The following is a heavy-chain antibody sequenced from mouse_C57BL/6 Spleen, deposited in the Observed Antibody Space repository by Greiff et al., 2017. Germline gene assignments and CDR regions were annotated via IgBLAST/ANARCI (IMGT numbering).Heavy chain of an antibody. J-gene: IGHJ4*01. CDR2: IYPGSGST. V-gene: IGHV1-55*01. CDR1: GYTFTSYW. Sequence: QVQLQQPGAELVKPGASVKMSCKASGYTFTSYWITWVKQRPGQGLEWIGDIYPGSGSTNYNEKFKSKATLTVDTSSSTAYMQLSSLTSEDSAVYYCARYYGSPPGYAMDYWGQGTSVTVSS. D-gene: IGHD1-1*01. CDR3: ARYYGSPPGYAMDY.